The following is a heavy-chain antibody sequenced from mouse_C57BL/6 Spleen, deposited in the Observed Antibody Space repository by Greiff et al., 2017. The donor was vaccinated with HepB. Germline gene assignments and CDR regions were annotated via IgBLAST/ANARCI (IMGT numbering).Heavy chain of an antibody. J-gene: IGHJ4*01. CDR3: AREGYEYEGDAMDD. CDR1: GYTFTSYW. D-gene: IGHD2-4*01. V-gene: IGHV1-53*01. CDR2: INPSNGGT. Sequence: QVQLQQPGTELVKPGASVKLSCKASGYTFTSYWMHWVKQRPGQGLEWLGNINPSNGGTNYNEKFKSKATLTVDKSSSTAYMQLSSLTSEDSAVYYCAREGYEYEGDAMDDWGQGTSVTVSS.